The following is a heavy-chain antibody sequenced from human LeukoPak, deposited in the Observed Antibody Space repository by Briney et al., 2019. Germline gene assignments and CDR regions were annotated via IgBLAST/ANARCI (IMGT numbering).Heavy chain of an antibody. CDR1: GFTFSSYS. V-gene: IGHV3-23*01. D-gene: IGHD6-13*01. Sequence: GGSLRLSCAASGFTFSSYSMNWVRQAPGKGLEWVSAISGSGGSTYYADSVKGRFTISRDNSKNTLYLQMNSLRAEDTAVYYCAKDDSSTLFDYWGQGTLVTVSS. CDR2: ISGSGGST. J-gene: IGHJ4*02. CDR3: AKDDSSTLFDY.